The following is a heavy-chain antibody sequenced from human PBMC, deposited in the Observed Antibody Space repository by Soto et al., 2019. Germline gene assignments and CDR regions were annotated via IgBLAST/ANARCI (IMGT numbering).Heavy chain of an antibody. CDR3: ARGAVYYDSSGYFSY. CDR1: GGSISSSSYY. CDR2: IYYSGST. D-gene: IGHD3-22*01. V-gene: IGHV4-39*07. Sequence: TSETLSLTCTVSGGSISSSSYYWGWIRQPPGKGLEWIGSIYYSGSTYYNPSLKSRVTISVDTSKNQFSPKLSSVTAADTAVYYCARGAVYYDSSGYFSYWGQGTLVTVSS. J-gene: IGHJ4*02.